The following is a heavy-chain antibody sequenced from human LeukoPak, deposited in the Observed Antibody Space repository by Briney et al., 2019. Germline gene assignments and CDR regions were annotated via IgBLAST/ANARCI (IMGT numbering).Heavy chain of an antibody. CDR2: IIPIFDTA. D-gene: IGHD2-2*01. CDR1: GGTFSSSA. Sequence: SVKVSCKASGGTFSSSAISWVRQAPGQGLEWMGGIIPIFDTANYAQKFQGGVTITADESTSTAYMELSSLRSEDTAVYYCARDDSPGDCSSTSCLDYYYGMDVWGQGTTVTVSS. CDR3: ARDDSPGDCSSTSCLDYYYGMDV. J-gene: IGHJ6*02. V-gene: IGHV1-69*13.